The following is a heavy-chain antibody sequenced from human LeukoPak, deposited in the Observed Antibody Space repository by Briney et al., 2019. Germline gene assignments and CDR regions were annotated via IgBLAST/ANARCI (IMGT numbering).Heavy chain of an antibody. V-gene: IGHV3-74*01. CDR3: ARGRPHGNDY. J-gene: IGHJ4*02. CDR1: GFTFSSYW. D-gene: IGHD4-23*01. CDR2: IASDGSST. Sequence: GGSLRLSCAASGFTFSSYWMNWVRQAPGKGLVWVSRIASDGSSTTYADSVKGRFSISRDNAKNTLYLQMNSLRVEDTAVYYCARGRPHGNDYWGQGTLATVSS.